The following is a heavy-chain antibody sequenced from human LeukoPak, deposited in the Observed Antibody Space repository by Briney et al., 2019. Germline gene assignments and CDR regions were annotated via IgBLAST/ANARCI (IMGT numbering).Heavy chain of an antibody. CDR2: ISGSGLRT. Sequence: GGSLRLSCAASGFIFSNYAMAWVRQTPGKGLEWVSAISGSGLRTNYADSARGRFIISRGNSKNTVDLQIDSLRAEDTAIYYCARGWMVKYYFDYWGQGTLVTVSS. CDR3: ARGWMVKYYFDY. V-gene: IGHV3-23*01. J-gene: IGHJ4*02. CDR1: GFIFSNYA. D-gene: IGHD6-19*01.